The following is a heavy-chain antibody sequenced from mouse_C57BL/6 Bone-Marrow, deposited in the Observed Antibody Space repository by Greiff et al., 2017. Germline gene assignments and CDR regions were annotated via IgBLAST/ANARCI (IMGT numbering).Heavy chain of an antibody. CDR1: GFTFSSYA. CDR3: ARERLDYFDD. D-gene: IGHD2-4*01. CDR2: ISDGGSYT. Sequence: VQLKESGGGLVKPGGSLKLSCAASGFTFSSYAMSWVRQTPEKRLEWVATISDGGSYTYYPDNVKGRFTISRDNAKNNLYLQMSHLKSEDTAMYYCARERLDYFDDWGQGTTLTVSS. V-gene: IGHV5-4*01. J-gene: IGHJ2*01.